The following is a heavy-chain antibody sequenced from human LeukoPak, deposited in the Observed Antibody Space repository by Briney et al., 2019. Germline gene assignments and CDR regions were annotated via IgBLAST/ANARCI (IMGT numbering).Heavy chain of an antibody. V-gene: IGHV3-30*18. CDR2: ISYDGSNK. CDR3: AKSPSGRSRISRFDY. CDR1: GFTFSSYG. J-gene: IGHJ4*02. Sequence: GSMRLSCAASGFTFSSYGMHWVRQAPGKGLEWVAVISYDGSNKYYADSVNGRFTISRDNSKNTLSLQMNSLRAEDTAVYYCAKSPSGRSRISRFDYWGQGILVTVSS. D-gene: IGHD1-26*01.